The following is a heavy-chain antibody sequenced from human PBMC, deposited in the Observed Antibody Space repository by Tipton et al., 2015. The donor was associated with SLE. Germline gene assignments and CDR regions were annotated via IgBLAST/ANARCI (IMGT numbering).Heavy chain of an antibody. D-gene: IGHD6-19*01. CDR1: GFSLSSYD. Sequence: SLRLSCAGSGFSLSSYDMNWVRQVPGKGLEWLSYISAGGTAIYSADSVKGRFTISRDNTKNTLYLQMNSLRVEDTAVYYCGRSTGWVDYWGQGTLVTVSS. J-gene: IGHJ4*02. CDR2: ISAGGTAI. V-gene: IGHV3-48*03. CDR3: GRSTGWVDY.